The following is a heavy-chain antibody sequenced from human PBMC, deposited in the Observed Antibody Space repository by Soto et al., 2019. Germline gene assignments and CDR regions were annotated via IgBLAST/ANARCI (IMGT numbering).Heavy chain of an antibody. D-gene: IGHD2-8*02. Sequence: QVQLVQSGAEVKKPGASVKVSCKASGYTFINYYIHWVRKATGHGLELMAIINATGGSTNYAQKFQGRLTLTMDTSTTTVYMELSSLTSEDTAIYYCARHLAAGDVWGQGTLVTVSS. CDR3: ARHLAAGDV. V-gene: IGHV1-46*01. CDR2: INATGGST. CDR1: GYTFINYY. J-gene: IGHJ4*02.